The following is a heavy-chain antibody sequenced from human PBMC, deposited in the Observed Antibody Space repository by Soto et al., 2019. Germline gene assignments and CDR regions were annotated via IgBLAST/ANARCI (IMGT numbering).Heavy chain of an antibody. J-gene: IGHJ6*02. CDR1: GGSINSYY. CDR3: ARDLWGYCGTDCYPLDV. D-gene: IGHD2-21*02. CDR2: IYYSGST. V-gene: IGHV4-59*01. Sequence: SETLSLTCTVSGGSINSYYWSWIRQPPGKGLERIGYIYYSGSTNYNPSLKSRVTISVDTSKNQFSLKLNSVTAADTAVYYCARDLWGYCGTDCYPLDVWGQGTTVTVSS.